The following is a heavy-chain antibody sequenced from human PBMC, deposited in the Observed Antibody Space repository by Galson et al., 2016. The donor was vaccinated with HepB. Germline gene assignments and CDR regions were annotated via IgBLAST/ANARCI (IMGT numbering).Heavy chain of an antibody. D-gene: IGHD2-21*01. J-gene: IGHJ4*02. Sequence: SLRLSCAASGFTFSNYGMHWVRQAPGKGLEWVAVILYDGSNEYYADSVKGRFTISRDNSMNTLYLQMNSLRAEDTAVYYCANLEGGGDAYWGQGTLVTVSS. CDR1: GFTFSNYG. V-gene: IGHV3-30*18. CDR2: ILYDGSNE. CDR3: ANLEGGGDAY.